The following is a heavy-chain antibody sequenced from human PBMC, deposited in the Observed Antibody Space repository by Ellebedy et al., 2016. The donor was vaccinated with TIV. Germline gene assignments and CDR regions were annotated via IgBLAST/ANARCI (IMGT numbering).Heavy chain of an antibody. CDR2: IVPILGIA. D-gene: IGHD3-22*01. V-gene: IGHV1-69*04. J-gene: IGHJ2*01. CDR3: ARGGGTMKPNWYFDL. CDR1: GYTFSSYA. Sequence: ASVKVSCKASGYTFSSYAISWVRQAPGQGLEWMGRIVPILGIANYAQKFQGRVTITADKSTSTAYMELSGLRSEDTAVYYCARGGGTMKPNWYFDLWGRGTLVTVSS.